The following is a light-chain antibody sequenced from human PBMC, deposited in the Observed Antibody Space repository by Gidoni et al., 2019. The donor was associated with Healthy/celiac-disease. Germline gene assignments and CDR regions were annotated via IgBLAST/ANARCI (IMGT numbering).Light chain of an antibody. CDR1: QSISSY. V-gene: IGKV1-39*01. Sequence: DIQMTQSPSSLSASVGDRVTITCRASQSISSYLNWYQQKPGKAPKLLIYAASSLQSGVPSRFSGCGSGTDFTLTISSLQPEDFATYYCQQSYSTPSTFXXXTKVEIK. CDR3: QQSYSTPST. CDR2: AAS. J-gene: IGKJ1*01.